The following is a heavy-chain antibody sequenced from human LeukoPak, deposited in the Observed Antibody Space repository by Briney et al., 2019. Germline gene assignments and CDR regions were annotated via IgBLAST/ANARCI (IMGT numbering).Heavy chain of an antibody. CDR3: ARESDAVRRPVDY. V-gene: IGHV3-21*01. CDR2: MGHFAGDI. Sequence: GGSLRLSCVGTGFSFKSVSLSWVRQAPGKGLEWVAFMGHFAGDIFYADSVKGRFNISRDDAKASVYLQMNSLRAEDTAVYYCARESDAVRRPVDYWGQGTLVTVSS. J-gene: IGHJ4*02. CDR1: GFSFKSVS. D-gene: IGHD1-1*01.